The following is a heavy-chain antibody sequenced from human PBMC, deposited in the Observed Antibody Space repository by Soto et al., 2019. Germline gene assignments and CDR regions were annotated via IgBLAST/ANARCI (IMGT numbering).Heavy chain of an antibody. CDR2: ISSSSSYI. CDR1: GFTFSSYS. Sequence: EVQLVESGGGLVKPGASLRLSCAASGFTFSSYSMNWVRQAPGKGLEWVSSISSSSSYIYYADSVKGRFTISRDNAKNSLYLQMNSLRAEDTAVYYCARSSFYYDFWSGYYDNWFDPWGQGTLVTVSS. V-gene: IGHV3-21*01. CDR3: ARSSFYYDFWSGYYDNWFDP. J-gene: IGHJ5*02. D-gene: IGHD3-3*01.